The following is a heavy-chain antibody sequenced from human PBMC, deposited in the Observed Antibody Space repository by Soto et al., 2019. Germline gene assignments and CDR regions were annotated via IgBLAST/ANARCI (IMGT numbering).Heavy chain of an antibody. Sequence: ASVKVSCKASGYIFTSCYIHWVRQAPGQGLEWMGWINPFDGSRMFAQSFQGRVTMTRDTSTSTVYMEVSSLRSEDTAVYYCSRVDPGETSPFDHWGQGTLVTV. J-gene: IGHJ4*02. CDR2: INPFDGSR. CDR3: SRVDPGETSPFDH. CDR1: GYIFTSCY. D-gene: IGHD3-10*01. V-gene: IGHV1-46*03.